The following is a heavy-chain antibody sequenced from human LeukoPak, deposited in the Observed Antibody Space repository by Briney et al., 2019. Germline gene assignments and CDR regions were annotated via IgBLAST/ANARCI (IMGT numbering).Heavy chain of an antibody. J-gene: IGHJ4*01. D-gene: IGHD2-15*01. CDR3: AKYRSGGGGYYSGIEH. V-gene: IGHV3-23*01. CDR2: TSGSGDIT. CDR1: GFTFRNYA. Sequence: GGSLRLSCAASGFTFRNYAMSWVRQVPGKGLEWVSRTSGSGDITYYADSVKGRFTISRTNSKNTLYLQMNSLRAEDTAVYYCAKYRSGGGGYYSGIEHWGQGTLVAVSS.